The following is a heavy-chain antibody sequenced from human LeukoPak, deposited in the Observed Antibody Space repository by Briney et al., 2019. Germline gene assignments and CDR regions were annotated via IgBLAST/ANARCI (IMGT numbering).Heavy chain of an antibody. CDR3: ARDAPYCSSTSCYG. Sequence: ASVKVSCKASGGTFSSYAISWVRQAPGQGLEWMGGIIPIFGTANYAQKFQGRVTITADKSTSTAYMELSSLRSEDTAVYYCARDAPYCSSTSCYGWGQGTLVTVSS. V-gene: IGHV1-69*06. CDR2: IIPIFGTA. CDR1: GGTFSSYA. J-gene: IGHJ4*02. D-gene: IGHD2-2*01.